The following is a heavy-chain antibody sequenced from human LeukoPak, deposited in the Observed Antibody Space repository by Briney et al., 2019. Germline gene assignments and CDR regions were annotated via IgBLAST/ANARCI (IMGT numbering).Heavy chain of an antibody. CDR2: ISGSGGST. CDR1: GFTFSSYA. V-gene: IGHV3-23*01. Sequence: GGSLRLSCAASGFTFSSYAMSWVRQAPGKGLEWVSAISGSGGSTYYADSVKGRFTISRDNSKNTLYLQMYSLRAEDTAVYYCAKLDIIQLWLLFDYWGQGTLVTVSS. J-gene: IGHJ4*02. D-gene: IGHD5-18*01. CDR3: AKLDIIQLWLLFDY.